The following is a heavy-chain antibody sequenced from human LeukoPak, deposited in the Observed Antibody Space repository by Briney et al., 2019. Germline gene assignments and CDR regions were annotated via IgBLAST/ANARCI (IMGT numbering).Heavy chain of an antibody. Sequence: SETLSLTCAVSGGSFSGYYWSWIRQPPGKGLEWIGEINHSGSTNYNPSLKSRIIISVDTSKNQFSPKLSSVTAADTAVYYCARDSTTVTLPFFDYWGQGTLVTVSS. CDR3: ARDSTTVTLPFFDY. J-gene: IGHJ4*02. V-gene: IGHV4-34*01. CDR1: GGSFSGYY. CDR2: INHSGST. D-gene: IGHD4-17*01.